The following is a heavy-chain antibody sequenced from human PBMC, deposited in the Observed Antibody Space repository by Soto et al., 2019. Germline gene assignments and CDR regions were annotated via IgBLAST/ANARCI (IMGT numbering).Heavy chain of an antibody. D-gene: IGHD3-10*01. CDR3: ARWGGLGYYXSVPILLGDYYYYGMDV. Sequence: GATVKVSCKASGGTFSSYAISWVRQAPGQGLEWMGGIIPIFGTANYAQKFQGRVTITADKSTSTAYMELSSLRSEDTAVYYCARWGGLGYYXSVPILLGDYYYYGMDVWGQGTTVTVSS. CDR1: GGTFSSYA. V-gene: IGHV1-69*06. J-gene: IGHJ6*02. CDR2: IIPIFGTA.